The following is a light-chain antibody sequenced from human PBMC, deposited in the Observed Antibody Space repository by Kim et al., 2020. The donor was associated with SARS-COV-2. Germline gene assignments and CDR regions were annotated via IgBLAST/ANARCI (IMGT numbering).Light chain of an antibody. Sequence: VSPGQTASITCSGDKLGDKYACWYQQKPGQSPVLVIYQDGKRPSGIPERFSGSNSGNTATLTISGTQAMDEADYYCQAWDSSTAVFGGGTKVTVL. CDR3: QAWDSSTAV. CDR1: KLGDKY. V-gene: IGLV3-1*01. J-gene: IGLJ3*02. CDR2: QDG.